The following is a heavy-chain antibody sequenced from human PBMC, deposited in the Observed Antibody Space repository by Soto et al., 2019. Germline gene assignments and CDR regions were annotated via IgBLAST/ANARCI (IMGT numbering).Heavy chain of an antibody. CDR3: ARVERGTTTTVVDAFDI. J-gene: IGHJ3*02. V-gene: IGHV4-34*01. CDR2: MSHSGGT. CDR1: GGFVSSGNYY. D-gene: IGHD4-4*01. Sequence: QVQLQQWGAGLLKPSETLSLTCAVYGGFVSSGNYYWSWIRQPPGKGLEWIGEMSHSGGTHFNPSLKSRVTISVDTAKHQFSLKRTSVTAADTALYYCARVERGTTTTVVDAFDIWGPGTMVTVSS.